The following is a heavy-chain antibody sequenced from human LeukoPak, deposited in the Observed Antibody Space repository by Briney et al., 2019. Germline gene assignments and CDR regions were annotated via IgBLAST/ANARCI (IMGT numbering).Heavy chain of an antibody. J-gene: IGHJ4*02. D-gene: IGHD5-18*01. V-gene: IGHV4-4*07. CDR2: IYTSGST. CDR3: ARDWGQRYSYGPAFDY. CDR1: GGSISSYY. Sequence: PSETLSLTCTVSGGSISSYYWSWIRQPAGKGLEWIGRIYTSGSTNYNPSLKRRVTMSVDTSKNHFSLKLSSVTAADTAVYYCARDWGQRYSYGPAFDYWGQGTLVTVSS.